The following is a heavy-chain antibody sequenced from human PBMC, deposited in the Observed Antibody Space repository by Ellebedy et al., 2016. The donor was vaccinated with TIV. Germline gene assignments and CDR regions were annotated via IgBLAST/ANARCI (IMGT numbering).Heavy chain of an antibody. J-gene: IGHJ2*01. D-gene: IGHD3-22*01. CDR1: GGSISSYY. CDR3: ARVGVGSYLITMIVDPWYFDL. V-gene: IGHV4-59*01. Sequence: MPGGSLRLSCTVSGGSISSYYWSWIRQPPGKGLEWIGYIYYSGSTNYNTSLKSRVTISVDTAKNQFTLKLRSVTAADTAVYYCARVGVGSYLITMIVDPWYFDLWGRGTLVTVSS. CDR2: IYYSGST.